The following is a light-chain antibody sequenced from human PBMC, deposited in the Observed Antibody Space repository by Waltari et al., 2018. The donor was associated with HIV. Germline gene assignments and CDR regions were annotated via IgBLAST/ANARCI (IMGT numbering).Light chain of an antibody. Sequence: DIQMTQSPSSLSASVGDRVTITCRASQSIGNSLAWYQQKPGQAPKLLINSASSLQIGVQSRFSDSGSGTDFTLTINSLQPEDFTTYYCQQFNSFPFTFGPGTKVDVK. CDR3: QQFNSFPFT. J-gene: IGKJ3*01. CDR1: QSIGNS. V-gene: IGKV1-12*02. CDR2: SAS.